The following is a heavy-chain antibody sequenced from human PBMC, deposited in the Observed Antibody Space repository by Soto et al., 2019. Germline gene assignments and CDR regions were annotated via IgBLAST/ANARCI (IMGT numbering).Heavy chain of an antibody. Sequence: QVQLVQSGAEVRKPGASVTVSCRSSGDSFKDYYIHWGRQAPGQGLGGRGGSNPNGGVTKYAQKFQGWVSMTRDTSIRTVYMQLSRLRSDDTAVYYCARESGGATATLDYYYFYMDVWGTGTTVTVSS. CDR1: GDSFKDYY. V-gene: IGHV1-2*04. D-gene: IGHD5-12*01. CDR3: ARESGGATATLDYYYFYMDV. CDR2: SNPNGGVT. J-gene: IGHJ6*03.